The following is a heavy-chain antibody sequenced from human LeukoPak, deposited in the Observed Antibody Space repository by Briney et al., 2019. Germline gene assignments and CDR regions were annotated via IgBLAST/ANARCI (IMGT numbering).Heavy chain of an antibody. Sequence: GGSLRLSCAASGFTFSSYWMHWVRQAPGKGLVWVSRINSDGSSTSYADSVKGRFTISRDNAKNTLYLQMNSLRAEDTAVYYCARTDGSGSYFPFDYWGQGTLVTVSS. CDR1: GFTFSSYW. CDR2: INSDGSST. J-gene: IGHJ4*02. V-gene: IGHV3-74*01. D-gene: IGHD3-10*01. CDR3: ARTDGSGSYFPFDY.